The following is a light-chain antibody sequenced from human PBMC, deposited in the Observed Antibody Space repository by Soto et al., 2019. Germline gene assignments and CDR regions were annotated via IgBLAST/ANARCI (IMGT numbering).Light chain of an antibody. V-gene: IGKV3-20*01. CDR1: QSVSRSY. CDR3: QQDGSSPPDT. Sequence: EIVLTQYPGTLSLSPGERATLACRASQSVSRSYLAWYQQKPGHAPRLLIYGASSMSTGIPDRFSGSGSGTDFTLTISRLEPEDFAVDYCQQDGSSPPDTLGQGHKLEI. J-gene: IGKJ2*01. CDR2: GAS.